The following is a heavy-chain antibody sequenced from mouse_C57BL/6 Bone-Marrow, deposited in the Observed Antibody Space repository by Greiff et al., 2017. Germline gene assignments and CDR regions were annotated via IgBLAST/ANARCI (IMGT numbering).Heavy chain of an antibody. CDR3: ARGGYDYDVFAY. V-gene: IGHV1-22*01. CDR1: GYTFTDYN. Sequence: VQLKQSGPELVKPGASVKMSCKASGYTFTDYNMHWVKQSHGKSLEWIGYINPNNGGTSYNQKFKGKATLTVNKSSSTAYMELRSLTSEESAVYYCARGGYDYDVFAYWGQGTLVTVSA. CDR2: INPNNGGT. D-gene: IGHD2-4*01. J-gene: IGHJ3*01.